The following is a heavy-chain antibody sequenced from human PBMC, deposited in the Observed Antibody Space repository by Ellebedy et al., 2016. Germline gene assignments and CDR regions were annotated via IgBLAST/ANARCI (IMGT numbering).Heavy chain of an antibody. CDR1: GYTFTTFS. CDR3: AKTSGWGYGEN. D-gene: IGHD3-10*01. Sequence: ASVKVSXXASGYTFTTFSITWVRQVPGQGLEWMGFVNTFSGNTTFAQKFQGRVSMTTDSSTHTAYMDLRSLRSDDTAMYYCAKTSGWGYGENWGQGTLVTVSS. V-gene: IGHV1-18*04. J-gene: IGHJ4*02. CDR2: VNTFSGNT.